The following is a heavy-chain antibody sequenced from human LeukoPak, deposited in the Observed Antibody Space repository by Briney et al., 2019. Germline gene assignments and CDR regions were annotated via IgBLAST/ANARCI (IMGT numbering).Heavy chain of an antibody. V-gene: IGHV4-61*01. CDR2: IYYSGST. CDR1: GGSVSSGSYY. D-gene: IGHD5-18*01. Sequence: SETLSLTCTVSGGSVSSGSYYWSWIRQPPGKGLEWIGYIYYSGSTNYNPSLKSRVTISVDTSKNQFSLKLSSATAADTAVYYCASSEWIQLWSPPYFDYWGQGTLVTVSS. CDR3: ASSEWIQLWSPPYFDY. J-gene: IGHJ4*02.